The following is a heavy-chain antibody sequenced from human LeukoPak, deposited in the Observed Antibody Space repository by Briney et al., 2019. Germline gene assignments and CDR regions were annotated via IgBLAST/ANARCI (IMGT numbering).Heavy chain of an antibody. Sequence: GGSLRLSCAASGFTFSSYWMHWVRQAPGKGLVWVSRINSDGSSTSYADSVKGRFTISRDNAKNTLYLQMNSLRVEDTAVYYCARTGPRIAADYWGQGTLVTVSS. CDR1: GFTFSSYW. D-gene: IGHD6-13*01. V-gene: IGHV3-74*01. J-gene: IGHJ4*02. CDR2: INSDGSST. CDR3: ARTGPRIAADY.